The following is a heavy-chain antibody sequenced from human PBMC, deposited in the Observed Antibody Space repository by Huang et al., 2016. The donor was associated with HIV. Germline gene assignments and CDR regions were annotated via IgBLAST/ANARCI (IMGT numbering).Heavy chain of an antibody. Sequence: QVQLVESGGGVVQPGRYLRLSCSASGFTFINYAMHWVRQAPGKGLEWGAVISYDGSNKYYTDSVKGRFTISRDNSKNALYLQMNSLRAEDTAVYYCARRAVAGIYYYYYMDVWGKGTTVTVSS. CDR3: ARRAVAGIYYYYYMDV. J-gene: IGHJ6*03. CDR2: ISYDGSNK. CDR1: GFTFINYA. D-gene: IGHD6-19*01. V-gene: IGHV3-30-3*01.